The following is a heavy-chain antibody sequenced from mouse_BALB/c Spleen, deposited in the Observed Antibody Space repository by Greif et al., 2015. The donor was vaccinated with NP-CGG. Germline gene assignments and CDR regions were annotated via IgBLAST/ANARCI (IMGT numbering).Heavy chain of an antibody. CDR1: GFTFSSFG. J-gene: IGHJ4*01. Sequence: EVKVVESGGGLVQPGGSRKLSCAASGFTFSSFGMHWVRQAPEKGLEWVAYISSGSSTIYYADTVKGRFTISRDNPKNTLFLQMTSLRSEDTAMYYCAREDYGYDEKDAMDYWGQGTSVTVSS. D-gene: IGHD2-2*01. V-gene: IGHV5-17*02. CDR2: ISSGSSTI. CDR3: AREDYGYDEKDAMDY.